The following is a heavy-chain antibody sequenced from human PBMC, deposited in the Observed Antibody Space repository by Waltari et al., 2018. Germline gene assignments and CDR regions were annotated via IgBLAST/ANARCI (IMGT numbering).Heavy chain of an antibody. Sequence: RPPPGKGLEWIGKTTDSERTKYNPSLKSRVTISVDTSKNQFSLKLSSVTAADTAVYYCARGHTTVTTFDYWGQGTLVTVSS. D-gene: IGHD4-17*01. V-gene: IGHV4-34*01. J-gene: IGHJ4*02. CDR2: TTDSERT. CDR3: ARGHTTVTTFDY.